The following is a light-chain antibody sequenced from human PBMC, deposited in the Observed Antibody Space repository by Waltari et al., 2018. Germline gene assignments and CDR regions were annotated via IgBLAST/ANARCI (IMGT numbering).Light chain of an antibody. Sequence: SYELTQPPSVSVSPGQTATITRSGDNLGEKYACWYQQKPGQSPIMVIYQDTKRPSGIPERFAASNSGNTATLTISGTQPMDEAYYYCQAWVSTITSAVFGPGTKVTVL. CDR2: QDT. V-gene: IGLV3-1*01. CDR1: NLGEKY. CDR3: QAWVSTITSAV. J-gene: IGLJ1*01.